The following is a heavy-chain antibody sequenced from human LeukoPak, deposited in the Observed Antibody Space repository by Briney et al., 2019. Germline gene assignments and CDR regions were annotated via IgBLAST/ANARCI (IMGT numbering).Heavy chain of an antibody. V-gene: IGHV3-74*01. CDR1: GFSLSGYW. D-gene: IGHD2-8*02. J-gene: IGHJ6*02. CDR3: TRVQAGRSGLMDV. Sequence: PGVSLRLSCAASGFSLSGYWMHWVRQAPGKGLVWVSRIGTDGTGITYADSVKGRFTISRDIAKNTVYLQMSSLRAEDAALYYCTRVQAGRSGLMDVWGRGTTVTVSS. CDR2: IGTDGTGI.